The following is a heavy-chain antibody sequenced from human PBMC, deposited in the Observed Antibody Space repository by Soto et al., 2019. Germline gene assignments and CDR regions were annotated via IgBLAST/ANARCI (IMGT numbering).Heavy chain of an antibody. Sequence: QVQLVQSGAEVKKPGASVKVSCKASGYDFSSYGISWVLQATGQGLEWMGWISASNGNRDYAQQFQGRVTMTSDTSRTTAAMELRSMRSDDTAVYYCVRGPQRNDYWGQGTLVNVSS. CDR3: VRGPQRNDY. D-gene: IGHD2-2*01. CDR1: GYDFSSYG. J-gene: IGHJ4*02. CDR2: ISASNGNR. V-gene: IGHV1-18*04.